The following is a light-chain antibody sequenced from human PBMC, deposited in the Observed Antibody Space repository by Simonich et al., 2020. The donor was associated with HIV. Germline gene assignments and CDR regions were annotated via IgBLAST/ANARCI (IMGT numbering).Light chain of an antibody. J-gene: IGKJ2*01. CDR2: RAS. V-gene: IGKV1-5*03. Sequence: DIQRTQSPSTLSASVGDRVTITCRASQSISSWLAWYRQKPGKAPKLLIYRASSLESGVPSRFSGSGSGTEFTLTISSLQPDDFATYYCQQYNSYQYTFGQGTKLEIK. CDR3: QQYNSYQYT. CDR1: QSISSW.